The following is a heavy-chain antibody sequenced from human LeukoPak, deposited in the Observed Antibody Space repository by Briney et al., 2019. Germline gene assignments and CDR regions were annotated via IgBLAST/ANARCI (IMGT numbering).Heavy chain of an antibody. Sequence: ASVKVSCKASGYTFTGYYMHWVRQATGQGLEWMGWMNPNSGNTGYAQKFQGRVNITRNTSITTTYMELSGLGSEDTAVYFCARRSGGTGTTLGYWGQGTLVTVSS. V-gene: IGHV1-8*03. CDR2: MNPNSGNT. CDR1: GYTFTGYY. J-gene: IGHJ4*02. D-gene: IGHD1-1*01. CDR3: ARRSGGTGTTLGY.